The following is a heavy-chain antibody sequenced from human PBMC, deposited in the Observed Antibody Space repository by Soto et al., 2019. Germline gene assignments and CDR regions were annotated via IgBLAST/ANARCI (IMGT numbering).Heavy chain of an antibody. CDR3: ARGFIPENY. CDR1: GYTFSDYG. D-gene: IGHD2-2*01. V-gene: IGHV1-18*01. Sequence: QVHLVQSESEVKMPGASVKVSCKTSGYTFSDYGVSWVRQAPGQGLEWMGWINTFNGNTKYEQKFQGRVTFSIDTSTRTAFLQLPSLKFDDAAVYYCARGFIPENYWGQGTRVTVSS. CDR2: INTFNGNT. J-gene: IGHJ4*02.